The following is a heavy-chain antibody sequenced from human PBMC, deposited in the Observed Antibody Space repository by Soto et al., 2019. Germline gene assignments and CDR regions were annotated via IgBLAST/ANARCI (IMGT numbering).Heavy chain of an antibody. D-gene: IGHD6-19*01. J-gene: IGHJ4*02. CDR2: ISSSSTYI. CDR1: GFTFSSYI. Sequence: PGGSLRLSCAASGFTFSSYILNWVRQAPGEGLEWVSSISSSSTYIYYADSVKGRFTISRDNAKNSLYLQMNSLRAEDTAVYYCASVYSSGWYDYWGQGTLVTVSS. CDR3: ASVYSSGWYDY. V-gene: IGHV3-21*01.